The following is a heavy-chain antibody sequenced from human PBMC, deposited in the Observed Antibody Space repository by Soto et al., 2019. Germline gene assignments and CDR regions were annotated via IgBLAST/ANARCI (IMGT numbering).Heavy chain of an antibody. Sequence: EVQLLESGGGLVQPGGSLRLSCAASGFTFSSYAMSWVRQAPGKGLEWVSAISGSGGSTYYADSVKGRFTISRDNSKNTLYLQMNSLRAEDTAVYYCAKYPLNYYDSSGYYSYFQHWGQGTLVTVSS. V-gene: IGHV3-23*01. D-gene: IGHD3-22*01. J-gene: IGHJ1*01. CDR2: ISGSGGST. CDR3: AKYPLNYYDSSGYYSYFQH. CDR1: GFTFSSYA.